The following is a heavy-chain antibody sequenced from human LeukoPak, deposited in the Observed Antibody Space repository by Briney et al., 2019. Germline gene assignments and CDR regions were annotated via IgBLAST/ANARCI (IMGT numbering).Heavy chain of an antibody. V-gene: IGHV3-23*01. CDR1: GFTFSSYA. CDR3: AKDLVRFLGRDAFDI. J-gene: IGHJ3*02. Sequence: GGSLRLSCAASGFTFSSYAMSWVRQAPRKGLEWVSAISGSGGSTYYADSVKGRFTISRDNSKNTLYLQMNSLRAEDTAVYYCAKDLVRFLGRDAFDIWGQGTMVTVSS. D-gene: IGHD3-3*01. CDR2: ISGSGGST.